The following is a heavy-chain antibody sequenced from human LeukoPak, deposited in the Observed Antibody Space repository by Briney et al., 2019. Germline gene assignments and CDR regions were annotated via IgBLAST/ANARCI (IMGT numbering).Heavy chain of an antibody. J-gene: IGHJ2*01. CDR1: GFTFSSYS. CDR2: ITSSSGTI. D-gene: IGHD1-26*01. Sequence: GGSLRLSCAASGFTFSSYSMNWVRQAPGKGLQWVSYITSSSGTIYYADSVKGRFTISRDNAKNSLYLQMNSLRAEDTAVYYCAKDRTVGASYWYFDLWGRGTLVTVSS. V-gene: IGHV3-48*01. CDR3: AKDRTVGASYWYFDL.